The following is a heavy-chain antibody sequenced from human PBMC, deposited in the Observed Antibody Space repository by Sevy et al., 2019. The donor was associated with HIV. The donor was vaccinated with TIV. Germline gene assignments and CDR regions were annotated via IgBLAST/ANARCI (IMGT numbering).Heavy chain of an antibody. J-gene: IGHJ5*02. Sequence: GGSLRLSCAASGFTFRNYDMSWVRQAPGKGLEWVSTISGSGGSTFYADSVKGRFTISRDNSKSTLNLQMNSLRAEDTAVYYCSIVLSSSSFNWFDPWGQGTLVTVSS. V-gene: IGHV3-23*01. CDR1: GFTFRNYD. CDR3: SIVLSSSSFNWFDP. D-gene: IGHD6-6*01. CDR2: ISGSGGST.